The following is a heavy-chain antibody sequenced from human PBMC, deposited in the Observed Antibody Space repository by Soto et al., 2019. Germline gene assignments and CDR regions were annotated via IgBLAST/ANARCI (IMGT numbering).Heavy chain of an antibody. CDR2: ISYDGSNK. CDR1: GFTFSSYG. V-gene: IGHV3-30*18. D-gene: IGHD4-4*01. CDR3: AKDYSNYAADY. Sequence: QVQLVESGGGVVQPGRSLRLSCAASGFTFSSYGMHWVRQAPGKGLEWVAVISYDGSNKYYADSVKGRFIISRDNSKNTLYLQMNSLRAEDTAVYYCAKDYSNYAADYWGQGTLVTVSS. J-gene: IGHJ4*02.